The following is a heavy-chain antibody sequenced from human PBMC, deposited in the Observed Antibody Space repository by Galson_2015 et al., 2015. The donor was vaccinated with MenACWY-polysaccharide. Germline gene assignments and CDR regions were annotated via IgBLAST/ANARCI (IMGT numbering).Heavy chain of an antibody. CDR1: GYSFSSYD. Sequence: SVKVSCKASGYSFSSYDINWVRQTTGQGLEWMGWMNPNSGNTGYAQKFQGRVTMTRNTSISIAYMELSSLRSEDTAVYYCARGGKYYHDSSGYLNSFDPSGQGTLVTVSS. CDR3: ARGGKYYHDSSGYLNSFDP. CDR2: MNPNSGNT. V-gene: IGHV1-8*01. D-gene: IGHD3-22*01. J-gene: IGHJ5*02.